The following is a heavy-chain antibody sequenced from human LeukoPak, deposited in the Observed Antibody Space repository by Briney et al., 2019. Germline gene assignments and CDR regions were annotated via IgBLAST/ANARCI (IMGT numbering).Heavy chain of an antibody. Sequence: ASVKVSCKASGGTFSSYAISWVRQAPGQGLEWMGRIIPIFGTANYAQKFQGRVTITTDESTSTAYMELSSLRSEDTAVYYCARDPLDSSGYYYAPWGQGTLVTVSS. CDR2: IIPIFGTA. D-gene: IGHD3-22*01. V-gene: IGHV1-69*05. CDR3: ARDPLDSSGYYYAP. J-gene: IGHJ5*02. CDR1: GGTFSSYA.